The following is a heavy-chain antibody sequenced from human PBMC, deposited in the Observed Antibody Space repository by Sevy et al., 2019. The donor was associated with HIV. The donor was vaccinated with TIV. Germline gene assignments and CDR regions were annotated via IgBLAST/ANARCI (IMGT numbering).Heavy chain of an antibody. CDR2: ISSSSSYI. V-gene: IGHV3-21*01. CDR3: ARDRDGSGSSGGYGMDV. J-gene: IGHJ6*02. Sequence: GGSLRLSCVASRFTFSSDSMNWVRQAPGKGLEWVSSISSSSSYIYYADSVKGRFSISRDNAKKSLYLQMNSLRVEDTAVYYCARDRDGSGSSGGYGMDVLGQGTTVTVSS. D-gene: IGHD3-10*01. CDR1: RFTFSSDS.